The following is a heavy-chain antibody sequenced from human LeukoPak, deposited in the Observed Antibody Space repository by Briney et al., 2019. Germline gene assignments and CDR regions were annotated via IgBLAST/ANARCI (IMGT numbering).Heavy chain of an antibody. V-gene: IGHV3-11*04. CDR1: GFTFSDYY. CDR2: ISSSGSTI. J-gene: IGHJ4*02. CDR3: TRDSNYVLNQ. Sequence: PGGSLRLSCAASGFTFSDYYMSWIRQAPGKGLEWVSYISSSGSTIFYADSVKGRFTISRDNAKNSLYLQMNSLRAEDTAIYYCTRDSNYVLNQWGQGTLVTVSS. D-gene: IGHD4-11*01.